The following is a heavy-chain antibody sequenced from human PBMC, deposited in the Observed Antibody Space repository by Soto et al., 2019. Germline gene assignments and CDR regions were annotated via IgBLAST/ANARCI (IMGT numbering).Heavy chain of an antibody. CDR2: ISGSGGST. CDR1: GFTFSSYA. D-gene: IGHD5-12*01. Sequence: EVQLLESGGGLVQPGGFLRLSCAASGFTFSSYAMSWVRQAPGKGLEWVSGISGSGGSTYYADSVKGRFTISRDNSKNTLYLQMNSLRAEDTAVYYCAKAHSGYVWGRYYFDYWGQGTLVTVSS. CDR3: AKAHSGYVWGRYYFDY. V-gene: IGHV3-23*01. J-gene: IGHJ4*02.